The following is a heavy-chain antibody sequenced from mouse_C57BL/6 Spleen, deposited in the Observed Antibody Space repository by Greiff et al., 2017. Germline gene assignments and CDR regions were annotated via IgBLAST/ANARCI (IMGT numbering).Heavy chain of an antibody. CDR2: IHPNSGST. CDR1: GYTFTSYW. V-gene: IGHV1-64*01. CDR3: AREGELAATHYDY. J-gene: IGHJ2*01. Sequence: VQLQQPGAELVKPGASVKLSCKASGYTFTSYWMHWVKQRPGQGLEWIGMIHPNSGSTNYNEKFKSKATLTVDKSSSTADMQLSSLTSEDSAVYYCAREGELAATHYDYWGQGTTLTVSS.